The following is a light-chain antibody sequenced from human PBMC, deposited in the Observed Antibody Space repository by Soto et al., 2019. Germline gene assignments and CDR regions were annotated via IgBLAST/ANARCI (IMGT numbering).Light chain of an antibody. CDR3: AVWDASLSGHV. CDR1: SSNIGGYD. CDR2: RND. V-gene: IGLV1-47*01. Sequence: QSALTQPPSASGTPGQMVTISCSGSSSNIGGYDVHWYQHLPGTAPKVLIYRNDQRPSGVPDRFSGSKSGTSASLAISGLRSEDEADYYCAVWDASLSGHVFGTGTKVTVL. J-gene: IGLJ1*01.